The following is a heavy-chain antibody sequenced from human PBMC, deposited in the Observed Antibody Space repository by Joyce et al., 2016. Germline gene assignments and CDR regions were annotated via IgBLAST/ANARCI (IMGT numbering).Heavy chain of an antibody. CDR2: IADRGE. D-gene: IGHD6-13*01. J-gene: IGHJ4*02. CDR1: GFNFGYHV. Sequence: EVQLVESGGDLVQPGGSLRLSCVASGFNFGYHVMSWVRQAPGKGREWVSTIADRGENYAEAVKGRFTISRDNSKNTLYLQMNGLRAEDTAIYFCARGGGCDGTGCWYPDYWGQGTLVTVSS. CDR3: ARGGGCDGTGCWYPDY. V-gene: IGHV3-23*04.